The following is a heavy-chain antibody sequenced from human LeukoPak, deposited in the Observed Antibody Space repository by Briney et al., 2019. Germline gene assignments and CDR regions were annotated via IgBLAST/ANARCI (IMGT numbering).Heavy chain of an antibody. J-gene: IGHJ6*03. V-gene: IGHV3-11*04. Sequence: GGSLRLSCAASGFTFSDYYMIWIRQAPGKGLEWVSYISSGGGPIYYADSVKGRFTISRDNAKNSLYLQMNSLRDEDTAVYYCAREAQQLVDLYYYYYYMDVWGKGTTVTVSS. CDR1: GFTFSDYY. CDR3: AREAQQLVDLYYYYYYMDV. CDR2: ISSGGGPI. D-gene: IGHD6-13*01.